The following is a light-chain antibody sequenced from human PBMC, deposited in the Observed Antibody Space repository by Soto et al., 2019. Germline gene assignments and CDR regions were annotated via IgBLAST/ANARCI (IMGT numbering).Light chain of an antibody. V-gene: IGLV2-8*01. CDR3: SSYAGINNVGV. CDR2: EVN. J-gene: IGLJ1*01. CDR1: SSDVGGYKY. Sequence: QPALTQPPSASGSPGQSVTISCTGTSSDVGGYKYVSWYQQHPGKAPKLMIFEVNKRPSGVPDRFSGSKSGNTASLTVSGLQAEDEADYYCSSYAGINNVGVFGTGTKVTVL.